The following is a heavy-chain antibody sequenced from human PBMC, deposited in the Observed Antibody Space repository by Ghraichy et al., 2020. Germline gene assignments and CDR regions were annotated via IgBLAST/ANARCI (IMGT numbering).Heavy chain of an antibody. D-gene: IGHD1-1*01. J-gene: IGHJ6*02. V-gene: IGHV1-69*13. Sequence: SVKVSCKASGGTFSSYAISWVRQAPGQGLEWMGGIIPIFGTANYAQKFQGRVTITADESTSTAYMELSSLRSEDTAVYYCARVTSRPRYYYYYGMDVWGQGTTVTVSS. CDR3: ARVTSRPRYYYYYGMDV. CDR1: GGTFSSYA. CDR2: IIPIFGTA.